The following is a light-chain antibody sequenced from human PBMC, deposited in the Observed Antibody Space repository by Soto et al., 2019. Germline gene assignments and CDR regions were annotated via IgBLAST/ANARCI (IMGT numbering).Light chain of an antibody. Sequence: QSVLTQPASVSGSPGQSITISCTGTSSDVGVYNYVSWYQQHPGKAPQLIIYDVSDRPSGVSDRFSGSKSGNTASLTISGLQAEDEADYYCGSYTISSTLVFGGGTKVTVL. CDR1: SSDVGVYNY. J-gene: IGLJ2*01. CDR2: DVS. V-gene: IGLV2-14*03. CDR3: GSYTISSTLV.